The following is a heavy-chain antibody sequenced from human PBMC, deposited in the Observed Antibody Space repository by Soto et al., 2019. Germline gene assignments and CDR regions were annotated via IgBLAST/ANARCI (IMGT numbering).Heavy chain of an antibody. CDR1: GDSVSSNSAA. CDR3: VIDIEYSGCPYFDY. CDR2: TYDRYKRYN. V-gene: IGHV6-1*01. Sequence: SQTLSLTCAISGDSVSSNSAAWNWIRQSPSRGLEWMGRTYDRYKRYNYYAVSVKSRITINPDTSKNEYSVQLNPGTPEDTVFYCCVIDIEYSGCPYFDYWGQGTLVTVSS. D-gene: IGHD6-6*01. J-gene: IGHJ4*02.